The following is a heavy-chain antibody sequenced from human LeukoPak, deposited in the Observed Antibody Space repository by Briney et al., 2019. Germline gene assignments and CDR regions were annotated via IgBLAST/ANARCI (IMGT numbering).Heavy chain of an antibody. CDR3: ARGGSYSWGYYFDY. D-gene: IGHD1-26*01. Sequence: GGSLRLSCAASGFTFDDYGMSWVRQAPGKGLEWVSGINWNGGSTGYVDSVKGRFTISRDNAKNSLYLQMNSLRAEDTALYYCARGGSYSWGYYFDYWGQGTLVTVSS. CDR1: GFTFDDYG. CDR2: INWNGGST. V-gene: IGHV3-20*04. J-gene: IGHJ4*02.